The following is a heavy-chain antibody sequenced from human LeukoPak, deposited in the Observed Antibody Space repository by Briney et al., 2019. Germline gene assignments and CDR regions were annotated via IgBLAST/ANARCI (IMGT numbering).Heavy chain of an antibody. CDR3: AKVAKYYYGSETYYFFEH. Sequence: GGSLRLSCAASGFTFSSYSMNWVRQPPGKGLEWVSSISTSGSYIYFADSVKGRFTISRDNAKNSLYLQMNSLRVEDTAVYYCAKVAKYYYGSETYYFFEHWGQGTPVTASS. CDR1: GFTFSSYS. V-gene: IGHV3-21*01. J-gene: IGHJ4*02. CDR2: ISTSGSYI. D-gene: IGHD3-10*01.